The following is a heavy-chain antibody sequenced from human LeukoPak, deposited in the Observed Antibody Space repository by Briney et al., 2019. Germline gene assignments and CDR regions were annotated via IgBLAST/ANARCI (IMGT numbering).Heavy chain of an antibody. D-gene: IGHD6-13*01. CDR2: INPSGGST. CDR1: GYTFTGYY. Sequence: ASVKVSCKASGYTFTGYYIHWVRQAPGQGLEWMGIINPSGGSTSYAQKFQGRVTMTRDTSTSTVYMELSSLRSEDTAVYYCASSGIAAAGTPFDIWGQGTMVTVSS. V-gene: IGHV1-46*01. J-gene: IGHJ3*02. CDR3: ASSGIAAAGTPFDI.